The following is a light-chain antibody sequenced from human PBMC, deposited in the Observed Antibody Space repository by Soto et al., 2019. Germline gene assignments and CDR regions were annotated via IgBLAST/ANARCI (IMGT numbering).Light chain of an antibody. J-gene: IGKJ1*01. CDR3: QQYRTSLWT. CDR1: QYVSSSY. Sequence: EIVLTQSPATLSLSPGERATLSCGASQYVSSSYLAWYQQKPGLAPRLLIYDASTRATGIPDRFSGSGSGTDFTLTIRRMATQDFAVYYCQQYRTSLWTFGQGTKVDIK. CDR2: DAS. V-gene: IGKV3D-20*01.